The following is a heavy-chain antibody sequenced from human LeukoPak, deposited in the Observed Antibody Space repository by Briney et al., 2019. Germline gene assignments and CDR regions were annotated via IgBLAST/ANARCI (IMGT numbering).Heavy chain of an antibody. CDR2: FDPEDGET. CDR3: ALYCSGGSCLGLQH. D-gene: IGHD2-15*01. CDR1: GYTLTELS. J-gene: IGHJ1*01. V-gene: IGHV1-24*01. Sequence: ASVKVSCKVSGYTLTELSMHWVRQAPGKGLEWMGGFDPEDGETIYAQKFQGRVTMTEDTSTDTACMELSSLKSEDTAVYYCALYCSGGSCLGLQHWGQGTLVTVSS.